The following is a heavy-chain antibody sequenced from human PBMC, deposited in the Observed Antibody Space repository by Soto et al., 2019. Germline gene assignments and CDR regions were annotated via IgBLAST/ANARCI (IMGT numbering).Heavy chain of an antibody. CDR2: IIPILGIA. Sequence: GASVKVSCKACGGRFSSCTSSWVRQATGQGLEWMGRIIPILGIANYAQKFQGRVTITADKSTSTAYMELSSLRSEDTAVYYCAREKEDTAMVYYYYYYMDVSGKGTTVTVSS. J-gene: IGHJ6*03. D-gene: IGHD5-18*01. V-gene: IGHV1-69*04. CDR3: AREKEDTAMVYYYYYYMDV. CDR1: GGRFSSCT.